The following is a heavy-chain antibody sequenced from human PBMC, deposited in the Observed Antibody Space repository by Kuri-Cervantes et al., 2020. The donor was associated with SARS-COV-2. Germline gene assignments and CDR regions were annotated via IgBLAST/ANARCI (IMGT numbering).Heavy chain of an antibody. J-gene: IGHJ4*02. CDR3: ARKGLDSSGYSLGYD. CDR2: ISSSSSYT. D-gene: IGHD3-22*01. Sequence: GESLKISCAASGFTFSDYYMRWIRQAPGKGLEWVSYISSSSSYTNYADSVKGRFTISRDNAKNSLYLQMNSLRADDTALYYCARKGLDSSGYSLGYDWGQGTLITVSS. V-gene: IGHV3-11*06. CDR1: GFTFSDYY.